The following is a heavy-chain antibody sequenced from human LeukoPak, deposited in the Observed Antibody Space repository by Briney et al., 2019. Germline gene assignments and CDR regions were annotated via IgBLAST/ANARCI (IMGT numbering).Heavy chain of an antibody. CDR2: ISGSGGST. V-gene: IGHV3-23*01. CDR3: LSYCSSTSCYEINWFDP. D-gene: IGHD2-2*01. CDR1: GFTFSSYG. Sequence: PGGSLRLSCAASGFTFSSYGMSWVRQAPGKGLEWVSAISGSGGSTYYADSVKGRFTISRDNSKNTLYLQMNSLRAEDTAVYYCLSYCSSTSCYEINWFDPWGQGTLVTVSS. J-gene: IGHJ5*02.